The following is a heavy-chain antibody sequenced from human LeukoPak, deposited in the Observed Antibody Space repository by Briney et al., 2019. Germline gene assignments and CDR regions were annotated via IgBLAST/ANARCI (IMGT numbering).Heavy chain of an antibody. CDR2: IKQDGSEK. Sequence: PGGSLRLSCAASGFTFSSYWMSWVRQAPGKGLEWVANIKQDGSEKYYVDSVKGRFTISRDNAKNSPYLQMNSLRAEDTAVYYCARECSSTSCYDAADVWGKGTTVTVSS. D-gene: IGHD2-2*01. CDR3: ARECSSTSCYDAADV. CDR1: GFTFSSYW. J-gene: IGHJ6*04. V-gene: IGHV3-7*01.